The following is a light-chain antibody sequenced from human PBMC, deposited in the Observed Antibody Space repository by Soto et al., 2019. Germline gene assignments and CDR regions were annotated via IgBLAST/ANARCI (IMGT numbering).Light chain of an antibody. CDR1: QGIRNF. Sequence: DIQMTQSPTSLSASVGDRVTITCRASQGIRNFVAWYQQKPGKPPKLLIYAASTLQSGVPSRFSGSGSGTAFTLTITSLQPEDVATYSCQKYSSVPVFGPGTKVEIK. CDR2: AAS. CDR3: QKYSSVPV. J-gene: IGKJ3*01. V-gene: IGKV1-27*01.